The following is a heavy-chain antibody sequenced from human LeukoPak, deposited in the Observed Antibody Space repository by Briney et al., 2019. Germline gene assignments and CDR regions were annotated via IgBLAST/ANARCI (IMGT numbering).Heavy chain of an antibody. CDR2: INPSGGST. D-gene: IGHD6-6*01. Sequence: GASVKVSCKASGYTFTSYYMHWVRQAPGQGLEWMGIINPSGGSTSYAQKFQGRVTMTRDMSTSTVYMELSSLRSEDTAVYYCARDEVRRDGSSSSGAYYFDYWGQGTLVTVSS. J-gene: IGHJ4*02. V-gene: IGHV1-46*01. CDR3: ARDEVRRDGSSSSGAYYFDY. CDR1: GYTFTSYY.